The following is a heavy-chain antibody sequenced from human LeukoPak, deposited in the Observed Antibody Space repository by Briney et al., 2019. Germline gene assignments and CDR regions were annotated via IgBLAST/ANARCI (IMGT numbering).Heavy chain of an antibody. CDR1: GGSFSGYY. Sequence: SETLSLTCAVYGGSFSGYYWSWIRQPPGKGLEWIGEINHSGSTNYNPSLKSRVTISVDTSKNQFSLKLSSVTAADTAVYYCARDRIGDFWSGYYVTAVDYWGQGTLVTVSS. V-gene: IGHV4-34*01. CDR2: INHSGST. J-gene: IGHJ4*02. CDR3: ARDRIGDFWSGYYVTAVDY. D-gene: IGHD3-3*01.